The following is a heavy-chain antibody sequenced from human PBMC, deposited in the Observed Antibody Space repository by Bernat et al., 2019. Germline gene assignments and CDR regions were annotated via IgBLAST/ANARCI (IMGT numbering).Heavy chain of an antibody. D-gene: IGHD3-22*01. V-gene: IGHV1-69*01. CDR2: IIPIFGTA. CDR3: ARATYYYDSSGYYPPDY. J-gene: IGHJ4*02. Sequence: QVQLVQSGAEVKKPGSSVKVSCKASGGTFSGYAISWVRQAPGQGLEWMGGIIPIFGTANYAQKFQGRVTITADESTSTAYMELSSLRSEDTAVYYCARATYYYDSSGYYPPDYWGQGTLVTVSS. CDR1: GGTFSGYA.